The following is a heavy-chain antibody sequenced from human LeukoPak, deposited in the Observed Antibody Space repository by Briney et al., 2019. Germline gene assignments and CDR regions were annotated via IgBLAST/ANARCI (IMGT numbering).Heavy chain of an antibody. V-gene: IGHV1-2*02. J-gene: IGHJ4*02. D-gene: IGHD5-18*01. Sequence: ASVKVSCKASGYTFTGYYMHWVRQAPGQGLEWMGWINPNSGGTNYAQKFQGRVTMTRDMSISTAYMELSRLRSDDTAVYYCARAGIGAGVDTEDYFDYWGQGTLVTVSS. CDR1: GYTFTGYY. CDR2: INPNSGGT. CDR3: ARAGIGAGVDTEDYFDY.